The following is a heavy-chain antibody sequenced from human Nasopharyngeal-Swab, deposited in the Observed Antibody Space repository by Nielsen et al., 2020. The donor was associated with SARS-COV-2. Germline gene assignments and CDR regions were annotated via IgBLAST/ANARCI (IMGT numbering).Heavy chain of an antibody. Sequence: ESLRLSCTVSGGSISSSSYYWGWIRQPPGKGLEWIGSIYYSGSTYYNPSLKSRVTISVDTSKNQFSLKLSSVTAADTAVYYCARRARFDFWSGHGAFDIWGQGTMVTVSS. CDR1: GGSISSSSYY. V-gene: IGHV4-39*07. J-gene: IGHJ3*02. CDR3: ARRARFDFWSGHGAFDI. D-gene: IGHD3-3*01. CDR2: IYYSGST.